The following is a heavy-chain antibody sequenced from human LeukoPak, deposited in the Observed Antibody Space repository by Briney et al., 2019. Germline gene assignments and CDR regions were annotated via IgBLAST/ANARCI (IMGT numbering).Heavy chain of an antibody. D-gene: IGHD1-26*01. CDR3: ARDGFGYGGSYVTRYYFDY. V-gene: IGHV3-21*01. J-gene: IGHJ4*02. CDR2: ISSSSSYI. CDR1: GFTFSSYS. Sequence: GGSLRLSCAASGFTFSSYSMNWVRQAPGKGLEWVSSISSSSSYIYYADSVKGRFTISRDNAKNSLYLQMNSLRAEDTAVYYCARDGFGYGGSYVTRYYFDYWGQGTLVTVSS.